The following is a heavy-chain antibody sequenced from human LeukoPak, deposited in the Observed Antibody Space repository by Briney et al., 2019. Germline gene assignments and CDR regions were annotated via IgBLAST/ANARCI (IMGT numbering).Heavy chain of an antibody. CDR1: GFTFRSYS. J-gene: IGHJ4*02. CDR3: ARDGSSGWYWVDY. V-gene: IGHV3-21*01. CDR2: ISSSSKYI. Sequence: GGSLRLSCADSGFTFRSYSMNWVRQAPGKGLEWVSSISSSSKYIYYADSVKGRFTISRDNAKNSLYLQMNSLRAEDTAVYYCARDGSSGWYWVDYWGQGTLVTVSS. D-gene: IGHD6-19*01.